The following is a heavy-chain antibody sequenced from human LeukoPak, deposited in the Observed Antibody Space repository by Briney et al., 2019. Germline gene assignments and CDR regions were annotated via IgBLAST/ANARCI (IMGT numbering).Heavy chain of an antibody. V-gene: IGHV4-38-2*02. Sequence: SETLSLTCTVSGYSISSGYYWGWIRQPPGKGLEWIGSIYHSGSTYYNPSLKSRVTISVDTSKNQFSLKLSSVTAADTAVYYCARGFQHWGQGTLVTVSS. CDR3: ARGFQH. J-gene: IGHJ1*01. CDR2: IYHSGST. CDR1: GYSISSGYY.